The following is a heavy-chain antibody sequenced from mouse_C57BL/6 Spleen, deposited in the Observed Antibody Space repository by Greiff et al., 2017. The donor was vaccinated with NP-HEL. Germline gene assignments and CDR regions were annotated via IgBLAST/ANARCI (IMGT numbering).Heavy chain of an antibody. J-gene: IGHJ4*01. CDR2: IYPGDGDT. CDR1: GYAFSSYW. Sequence: LQQSGASVKISCKASGYAFSSYWMNWVKQRPGKGLEWIGQIYPGDGDTNYNGKFKGKVTLTADKSSSTAYMQLSSLTSEDSAVYFCAREDYAYAMDYWGQGTSVTVSS. D-gene: IGHD2-4*01. V-gene: IGHV1-80*01. CDR3: AREDYAYAMDY.